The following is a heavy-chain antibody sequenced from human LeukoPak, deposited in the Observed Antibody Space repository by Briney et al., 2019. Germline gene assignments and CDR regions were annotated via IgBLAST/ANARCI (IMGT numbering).Heavy chain of an antibody. J-gene: IGHJ6*03. CDR2: IYSGGST. V-gene: IGHV3-53*01. CDR3: ARLSGNYDSSYYYYYYMDV. D-gene: IGHD5-12*01. CDR1: GFTVSSNY. Sequence: GSLRLSCAASGFTVSSNYMSWVRQAPGKGLEWVSVIYSGGSTYYADSVKGRFTISRDNSKNTLYLQMNSLRAEDTAVYYCARLSGNYDSSYYYYYYMDVWGKGTTVTVSS.